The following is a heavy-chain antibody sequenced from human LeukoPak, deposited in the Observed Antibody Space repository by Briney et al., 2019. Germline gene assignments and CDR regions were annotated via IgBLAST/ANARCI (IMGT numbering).Heavy chain of an antibody. V-gene: IGHV4-30-2*01. Sequence: SETLSLTCAVSGGPISSGGYSWSWIRQPPGKGLEWIGYIYHSGSTYYNPSLKSRVTISVDRSKNQFSLKLSSVTAADTAVYYCARGGIGSNFDYWGQGTLVTVSS. CDR3: ARGGIGSNFDY. J-gene: IGHJ4*02. CDR1: GGPISSGGYS. CDR2: IYHSGST. D-gene: IGHD1-26*01.